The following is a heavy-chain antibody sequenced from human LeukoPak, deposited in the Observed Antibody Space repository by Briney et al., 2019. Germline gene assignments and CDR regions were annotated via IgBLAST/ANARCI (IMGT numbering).Heavy chain of an antibody. CDR1: GFTVSSNY. D-gene: IGHD1-20*01. CDR3: ARSYNWNDVGAFDI. J-gene: IGHJ3*02. V-gene: IGHV3-66*01. Sequence: GGSLRLSCAASGFTVSSNYMSWVRQAPGKGLEWVSLISSGVSTYYADSVKGRFTISRDNSKNTLFLQKNSLRAEDTAMYYCARSYNWNDVGAFDIWGQGTMVTVSS. CDR2: ISSGVST.